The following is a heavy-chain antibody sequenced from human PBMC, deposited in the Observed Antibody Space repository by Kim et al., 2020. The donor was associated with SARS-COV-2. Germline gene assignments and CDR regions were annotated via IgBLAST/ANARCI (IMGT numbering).Heavy chain of an antibody. CDR2: N. CDR3: ARGWVRGGFDS. V-gene: IGHV6-1*01. Sequence: NEYAKSVKSRITINADTAKKQLSLQLNSVTPDDTAVYYCARGWVRGGFDSWGQGALVTVSS. D-gene: IGHD3-16*01. J-gene: IGHJ4*02.